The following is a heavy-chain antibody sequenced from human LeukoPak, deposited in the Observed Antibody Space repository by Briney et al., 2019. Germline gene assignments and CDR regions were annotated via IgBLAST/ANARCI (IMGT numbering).Heavy chain of an antibody. Sequence: ASVKVSCKASGYAFTGYYMHWVRQAPGQGLEWIGWINPNSGGTNYAQKFQGRVTMTRDTSISTAYMELSRLRSDDTAVYYCARDHQQQLVTDYWGQGTLVTVSS. V-gene: IGHV1-2*02. CDR2: INPNSGGT. CDR3: ARDHQQQLVTDY. J-gene: IGHJ4*02. D-gene: IGHD6-13*01. CDR1: GYAFTGYY.